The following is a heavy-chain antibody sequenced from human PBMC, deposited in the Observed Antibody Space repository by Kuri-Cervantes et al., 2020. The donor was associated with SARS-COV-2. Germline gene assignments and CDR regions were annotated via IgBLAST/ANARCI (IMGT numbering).Heavy chain of an antibody. CDR1: GFSKFTFTDAW. CDR3: ARVAGEGPIYYYYMDV. J-gene: IGHJ6*03. CDR2: ISGSGSYI. Sequence: GESLKISCAAPGFSKFTFTDAWMNWVRQAPGEALEWVSSISGSGSYIYYADSVKGRFTISKESGENSLYLHMNSLRGDDTAVYYCARVAGEGPIYYYYMDVWGKGTTVTVSS. D-gene: IGHD2-21*01. V-gene: IGHV3-21*01.